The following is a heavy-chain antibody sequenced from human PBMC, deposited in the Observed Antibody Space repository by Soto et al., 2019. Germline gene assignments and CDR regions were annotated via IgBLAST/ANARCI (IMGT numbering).Heavy chain of an antibody. CDR3: ASIAPYLDGTHIDRFDP. CDR1: GGTFSSYA. CDR2: IIPIFGTA. Sequence: SVKVSCKASGGTFSSYAISWVRQAPGQGLEWMGGIIPIFGTANYAQKFQGRVTITADKSTSTAYMELSSLRSADTAVYYCASIAPYLDGTHIDRFDPWGTGNLVP. J-gene: IGHJ5*02. D-gene: IGHD3-9*01. V-gene: IGHV1-69*06.